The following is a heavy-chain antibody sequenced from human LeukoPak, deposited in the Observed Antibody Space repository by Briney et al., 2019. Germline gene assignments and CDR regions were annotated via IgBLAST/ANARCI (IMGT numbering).Heavy chain of an antibody. CDR3: ARVNYYDSSGYYFNDAFDI. CDR1: GYTFTGYY. CDR2: INPNSGGT. J-gene: IGHJ3*02. V-gene: IGHV1-2*02. Sequence: GASVKVSCKASGYTFTGYYMHWVRQAPGQGLEWMGWINPNSGGTNYAQKFQGRVTMTRDTSICTAYMELSRLRSDDTAVYYCARVNYYDSSGYYFNDAFDIWGQGTMVTVSS. D-gene: IGHD3-22*01.